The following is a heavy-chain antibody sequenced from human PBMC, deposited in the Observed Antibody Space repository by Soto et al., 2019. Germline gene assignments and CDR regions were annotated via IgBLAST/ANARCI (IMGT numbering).Heavy chain of an antibody. D-gene: IGHD2-2*02. V-gene: IGHV4-30-2*01. CDR2: IYPTGNT. J-gene: IGHJ5*02. CDR1: GGSISSAGYC. Sequence: LSLTCAVSGGSISSAGYCWTWIRQPPGKGLEWIGYIYPTGNTYYSPSLKSRVTISVDKSSNHLSLELNSVTAADTAVYYCARVRPYTAYWFDPWGPGTLVAVSS. CDR3: ARVRPYTAYWFDP.